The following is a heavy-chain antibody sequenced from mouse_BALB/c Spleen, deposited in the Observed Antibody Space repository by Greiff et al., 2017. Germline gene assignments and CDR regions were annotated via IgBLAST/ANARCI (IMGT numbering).Heavy chain of an antibody. V-gene: IGHV5-6*01. Sequence: EVQRVESGGDLVKPGGSLKLSCAASGFTFSSYGMSWVRQTPDKRLEWVATISSGGSYTYYPDSVKGRFTISRDNAKNTLYLQMSSLKSEDTAMYYCARQDYYFDYWGQGTTLTVSS. J-gene: IGHJ2*01. CDR2: ISSGGSYT. CDR1: GFTFSSYG. CDR3: ARQDYYFDY.